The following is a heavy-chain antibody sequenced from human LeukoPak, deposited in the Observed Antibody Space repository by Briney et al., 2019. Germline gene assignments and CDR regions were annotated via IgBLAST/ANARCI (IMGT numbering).Heavy chain of an antibody. V-gene: IGHV1-2*02. D-gene: IGHD6-13*01. Sequence: GASVKVSCKASGYTFTAYYMHWVRQAPGQGLEWMGWINPNSGGTNYAQKFQGRVTMTRDTSISTAYMELSRLRSDDTAVYYCARSGPSRDSSSWPYYYYYYMDVWGKGTTVTVSS. CDR2: INPNSGGT. CDR1: GYTFTAYY. CDR3: ARSGPSRDSSSWPYYYYYYMDV. J-gene: IGHJ6*03.